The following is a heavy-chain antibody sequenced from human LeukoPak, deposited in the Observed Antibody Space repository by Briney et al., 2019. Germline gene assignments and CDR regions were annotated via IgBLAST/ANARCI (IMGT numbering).Heavy chain of an antibody. D-gene: IGHD4-23*01. J-gene: IGHJ3*02. CDR3: ARETMVVTPGRSDVFDI. CDR2: IYYSGST. V-gene: IGHV4-59*11. Sequence: PSETLSLTCTVSGGSISSHYWSWIRQPPGKGLEWIGYIYYSGSTNYNPSLKSRVTISVDTSKNQFSLKLNSVTAADTAVYYCARETMVVTPGRSDVFDIWVQGTMVTVSS. CDR1: GGSISSHY.